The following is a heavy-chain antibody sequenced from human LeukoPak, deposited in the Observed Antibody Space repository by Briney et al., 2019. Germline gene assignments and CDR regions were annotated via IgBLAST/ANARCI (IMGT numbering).Heavy chain of an antibody. CDR1: GFTFSSYE. Sequence: PGGSLRLSCAASGFTFSSYEMNWVRQAPGKGLEWVSCTSSSGSTTYYADSVKGRFTISRDNAKNSLYLQMNSLRAEDTAVYYCARLRGNYDLFWGQGTLVTVSS. V-gene: IGHV3-48*03. D-gene: IGHD3-9*01. J-gene: IGHJ4*02. CDR2: TSSSGSTT. CDR3: ARLRGNYDLF.